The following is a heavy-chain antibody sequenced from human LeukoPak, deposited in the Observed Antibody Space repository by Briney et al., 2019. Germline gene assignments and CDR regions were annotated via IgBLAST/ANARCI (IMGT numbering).Heavy chain of an antibody. CDR3: ARVDDYGDYEGADFDY. CDR1: GYPFTGYY. V-gene: IGHV1-2*02. CDR2: INPNSGDT. D-gene: IGHD4-17*01. J-gene: IGHJ4*02. Sequence: ASVKVSCKVSGYPFTGYYMHWVRQAPGQGLEWMGWINPNSGDTKYVQKFQGRVTMTRDTSISTAYMELNRLRSDDTAVYYCARVDDYGDYEGADFDYWGQGTLVTVSS.